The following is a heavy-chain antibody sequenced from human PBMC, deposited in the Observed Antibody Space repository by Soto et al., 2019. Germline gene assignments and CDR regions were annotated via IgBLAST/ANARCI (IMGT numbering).Heavy chain of an antibody. CDR2: ISGSGGST. J-gene: IGHJ4*02. V-gene: IGHV3-23*01. CDR1: GFTFSSYA. Sequence: EVQLLESGGGLVQPGGSLRLSCAASGFTFSSYAMSWVRQAPGKGLEWVSAISGSGGSTYYADSVKGRFTISRDNSKNTLYLQMNSLRAEDTAVYYCAKGSLPYDSSGYYYFDYWGKGTLVTVSS. D-gene: IGHD3-22*01. CDR3: AKGSLPYDSSGYYYFDY.